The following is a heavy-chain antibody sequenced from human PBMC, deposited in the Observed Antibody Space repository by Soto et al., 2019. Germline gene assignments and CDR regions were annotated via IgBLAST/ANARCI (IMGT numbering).Heavy chain of an antibody. J-gene: IGHJ4*02. Sequence: GESLKISCKGSGYSFTSYWIGWVRQMPGKGLEWMGIIYPGDSDTRYSPSFQGQVTISADKSIGTAYLQWSSLKASDTAMYYCARHTSYCSSTSCSLAYWGQGTLVTVSS. CDR2: IYPGDSDT. CDR3: ARHTSYCSSTSCSLAY. D-gene: IGHD2-2*01. CDR1: GYSFTSYW. V-gene: IGHV5-51*01.